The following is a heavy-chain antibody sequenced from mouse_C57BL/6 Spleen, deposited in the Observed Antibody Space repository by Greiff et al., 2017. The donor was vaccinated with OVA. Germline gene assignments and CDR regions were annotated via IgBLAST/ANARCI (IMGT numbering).Heavy chain of an antibody. Sequence: QVQLQQPGTELVKPGASVKLSCKASGYTFTSYWMHWVKQRPGQGLEWIGNINPSNGGTNYNEKFKSKATLTVDKSSSTAYMQLRLLTSEDSAFYYFARSATTVVATGLAYWGQGTTLTVSS. D-gene: IGHD1-1*01. CDR3: ARSATTVVATGLAY. V-gene: IGHV1-53*01. CDR2: INPSNGGT. CDR1: GYTFTSYW. J-gene: IGHJ2*01.